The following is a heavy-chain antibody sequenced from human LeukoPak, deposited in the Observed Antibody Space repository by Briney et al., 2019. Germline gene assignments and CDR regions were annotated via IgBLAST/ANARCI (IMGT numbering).Heavy chain of an antibody. CDR1: GFTFSSYW. J-gene: IGHJ3*02. D-gene: IGHD3-22*01. CDR3: ARDQYYYDSSGYFDAFDI. V-gene: IGHV3-74*01. CDR2: FNSDGSST. Sequence: PGGSLRLSCAASGFTFSSYWMHWVRQAPGKGLVWVSRFNSDGSSTSYADSVKGRFTISRDNAKNTLYLQMNSLRAEDTAVYYCARDQYYYDSSGYFDAFDIWGQGTMVTVSS.